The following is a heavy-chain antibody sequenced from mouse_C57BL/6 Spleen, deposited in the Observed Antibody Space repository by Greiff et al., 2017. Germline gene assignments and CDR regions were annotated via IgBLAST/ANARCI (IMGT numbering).Heavy chain of an antibody. CDR1: GFNIKDDY. CDR3: TWRGYAMDY. Sequence: VQLKQSGAELVRPGASVKLSCTASGFNIKDDYMHWVQQRPEQGLEWIGWIDPENGDTEYASKFQGKATITADTSSNTAYLQLSSLTSEDTAVYYCTWRGYAMDYWGQGTSVTVSS. CDR2: IDPENGDT. J-gene: IGHJ4*01. V-gene: IGHV14-4*01.